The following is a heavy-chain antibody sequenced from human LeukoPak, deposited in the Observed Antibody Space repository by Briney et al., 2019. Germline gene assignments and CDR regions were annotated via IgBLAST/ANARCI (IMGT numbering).Heavy chain of an antibody. CDR3: ASAQWLDDAFDI. CDR2: IYYSGST. V-gene: IGHV4-59*12. J-gene: IGHJ3*02. CDR1: GGSISSYY. D-gene: IGHD6-19*01. Sequence: SETLSLTCTVSGGSISSYYWSWIRQPPGKGLEWIGYIYYSGSTNYNPSLKSRVTISVDTSKNQFSLKLSSVTAADTAVYYCASAQWLDDAFDIWGQGTMVTVSS.